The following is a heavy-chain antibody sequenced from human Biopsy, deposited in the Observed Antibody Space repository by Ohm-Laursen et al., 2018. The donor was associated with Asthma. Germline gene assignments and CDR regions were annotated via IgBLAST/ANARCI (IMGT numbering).Heavy chain of an antibody. CDR3: ARKAGSCISRTCYSLDF. J-gene: IGHJ4*02. Sequence: ASVKVSCKSLGGTFNTYVIGWVRQAPGQGLEWMGGINSVFGTTTYPQKFQDRVTITADDSTSTVYMELSSPRSEDAAVYYCARKAGSCISRTCYSLDFWGQGTLVTVSS. V-gene: IGHV1-69*13. CDR2: INSVFGTT. D-gene: IGHD2-2*01. CDR1: GGTFNTYV.